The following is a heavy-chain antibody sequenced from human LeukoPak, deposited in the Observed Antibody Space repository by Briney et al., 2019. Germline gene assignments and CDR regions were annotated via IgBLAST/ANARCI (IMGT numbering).Heavy chain of an antibody. CDR1: GYTFTSYY. CDR2: INPSGGST. Sequence: GASVKVSCKASGYTFTSYYMHWVRQAPGQGLEWMRIINPSGGSTSYAQKFQGRVTMTRDTSTSTVYMELSSLRSEDTAVYYCARARYCSSTSCSARFDYWGQGTLVTVSS. CDR3: ARARYCSSTSCSARFDY. V-gene: IGHV1-46*01. J-gene: IGHJ4*02. D-gene: IGHD2-2*01.